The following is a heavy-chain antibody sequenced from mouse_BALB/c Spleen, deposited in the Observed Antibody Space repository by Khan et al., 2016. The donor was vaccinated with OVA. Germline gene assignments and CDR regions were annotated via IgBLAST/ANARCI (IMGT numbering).Heavy chain of an antibody. Sequence: EVELVESGPGLVKPSQSLSLTCSVTGYSITSGYYWNWIRQFPGNKLEWMGYIRYDGSNNYNPSLKNRISITRDTSKNQFFLQLNSVHTEDPSTYYWARGGSSGPAWFAYWGQGTLVTVSA. CDR3: ARGGSSGPAWFAY. D-gene: IGHD3-1*01. V-gene: IGHV3-6*02. CDR1: GYSITSGYY. CDR2: IRYDGSN. J-gene: IGHJ3*01.